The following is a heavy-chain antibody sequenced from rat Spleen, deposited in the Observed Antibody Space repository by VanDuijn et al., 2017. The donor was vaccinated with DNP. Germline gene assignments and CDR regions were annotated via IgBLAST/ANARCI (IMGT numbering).Heavy chain of an antibody. CDR3: ARWVRYFDY. Sequence: EVQLQESGPGLVKPSQSLSLTCSVTGYSISSNYWGWIRKFPGNKMEWMGYISYSGSTRYNPSLKSRISITRETSENQFFLHLNSVTTEDTATYYCARWVRYFDYWGQGVMVTVSS. D-gene: IGHD1-1*01. CDR1: GYSISSNY. CDR2: ISYSGST. V-gene: IGHV3-1*01. J-gene: IGHJ2*01.